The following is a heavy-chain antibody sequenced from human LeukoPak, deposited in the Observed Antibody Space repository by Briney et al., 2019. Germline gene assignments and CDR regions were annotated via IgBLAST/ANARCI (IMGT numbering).Heavy chain of an antibody. CDR1: GYSISSGFY. Sequence: SETLSLTCVVSGYSISSGFYWGWIRPPPGKGLEWIASIYHSGSTYHNPSLRSRLTISVDKSKNQFSLKLTSVTAADTAMYYCAKISRQWPDHWGQGTLVTVSS. V-gene: IGHV4-38-2*01. J-gene: IGHJ4*02. CDR2: IYHSGST. CDR3: AKISRQWPDH. D-gene: IGHD6-19*01.